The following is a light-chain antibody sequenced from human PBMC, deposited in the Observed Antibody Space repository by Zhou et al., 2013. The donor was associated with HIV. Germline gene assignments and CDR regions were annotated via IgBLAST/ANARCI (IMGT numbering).Light chain of an antibody. J-gene: IGKJ2*03. V-gene: IGKV1-39*01. Sequence: DIQMTQSPSSLSASVGDRVTITCRASQNTSNYLNWYQQKPAKAPKLLIYVASSLQSGVPSRFSGSGSGTHFTLSIRSLQLEDFATYYCQQSYTTPYSFGQGTKLE. CDR1: QNTSNY. CDR2: VAS. CDR3: QQSYTTPYS.